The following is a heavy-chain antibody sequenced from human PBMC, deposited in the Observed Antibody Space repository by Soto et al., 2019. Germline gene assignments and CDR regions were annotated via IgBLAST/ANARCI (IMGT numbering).Heavy chain of an antibody. D-gene: IGHD3-16*01. J-gene: IGHJ6*02. CDR3: ARGGTRGPHNYYYYYGMDV. V-gene: IGHV1-18*01. CDR2: ISAYNGNT. CDR1: GYTFTSYG. Sequence: ASVQVSCKASGYTFTSYGISWVRQAPGQGLEWMGWISAYNGNTNYAQKLQGRVTMTTDTSTSTAYMELRSLRSDDTAVYLCARGGTRGPHNYYYYYGMDVWGQGTTVTVSS.